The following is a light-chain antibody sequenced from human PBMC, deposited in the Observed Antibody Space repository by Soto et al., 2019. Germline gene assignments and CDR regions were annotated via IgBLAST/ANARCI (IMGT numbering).Light chain of an antibody. V-gene: IGKV3-15*01. J-gene: IGKJ1*01. Sequence: EIVMTQSPATLSVSPGERATLSCRASQSVSRKLAWYQQTRGQAPRLLMYGASTRATGAPARFSGSGSGTKFTLTIASLQPDDFATYYCQQYETFSGTFGPGTKVDIK. CDR2: GAS. CDR1: QSVSRK. CDR3: QQYETFSGT.